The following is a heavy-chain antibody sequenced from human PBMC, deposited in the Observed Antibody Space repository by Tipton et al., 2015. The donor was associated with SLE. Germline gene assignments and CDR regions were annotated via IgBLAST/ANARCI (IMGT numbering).Heavy chain of an antibody. CDR3: ARHLGVIVAFEV. Sequence: TLSLTCSVSGVSISTYYWSWIRQSPGKGREWIGFFYFSGSSQYNPSLKSRVAISADTSNNQFSLELRSVTAADTAVYYCARHLGVIVAFEVWGQGTVLPVSS. CDR1: GVSISTYY. J-gene: IGHJ3*01. D-gene: IGHD3-10*01. V-gene: IGHV4-59*01. CDR2: FYFSGSS.